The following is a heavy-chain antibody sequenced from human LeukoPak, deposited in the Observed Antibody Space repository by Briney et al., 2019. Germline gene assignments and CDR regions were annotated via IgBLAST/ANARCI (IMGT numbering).Heavy chain of an antibody. J-gene: IGHJ5*02. CDR3: AREWKQQLVPHANWFDP. Sequence: ASVKVSCKASGYTFTSYAMHWVRQAPGQRLEWMGWINAGNGNTKYSQKFQGRVTITRDTSASTAYMELSSLRSEDTAVYYCAREWKQQLVPHANWFDPWGQGTLVTVSS. D-gene: IGHD6-13*01. CDR1: GYTFTSYA. V-gene: IGHV1-3*01. CDR2: INAGNGNT.